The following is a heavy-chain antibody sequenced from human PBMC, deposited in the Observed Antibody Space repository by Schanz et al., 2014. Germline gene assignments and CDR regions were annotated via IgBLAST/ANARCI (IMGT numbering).Heavy chain of an antibody. Sequence: EVQLVESGGGLVQPGGSLRLSCAASGFTYSSYWMHWVRQAPGKGLVWVSTIDTAGSYTSYVDSVKGRFTISRDNAKNTLYLQMSRLRVEDTAVYYCASLYDREYFDYWGQGTLVTVSS. CDR3: ASLYDREYFDY. CDR2: IDTAGSYT. V-gene: IGHV3-74*01. D-gene: IGHD2-8*01. J-gene: IGHJ4*02. CDR1: GFTYSSYW.